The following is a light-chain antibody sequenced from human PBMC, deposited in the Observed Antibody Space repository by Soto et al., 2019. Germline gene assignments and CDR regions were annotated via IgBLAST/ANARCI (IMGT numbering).Light chain of an antibody. CDR1: QGISSD. CDR2: AAS. J-gene: IGKJ1*01. CDR3: QQYYSYSWT. Sequence: AIRMTQSPSSLSASTGDRVTITCRASQGISSDLAWYQQKPGKAPKLLIYAASTLQSGVPSRFSGSGSGTDFTLTISCLQSEDFATYYCQQYYSYSWTFGQGTKVDIK. V-gene: IGKV1-8*01.